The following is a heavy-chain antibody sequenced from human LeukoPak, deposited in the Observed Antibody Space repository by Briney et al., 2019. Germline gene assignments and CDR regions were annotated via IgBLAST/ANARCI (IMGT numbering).Heavy chain of an antibody. CDR1: GGSFSGYY. D-gene: IGHD3-3*01. CDR3: ARRGYYDFWSGYYGGFDY. Sequence: SETLSLTCAVYGGSFSGYYWSWIRQPPGKGLEWIGEINHSGSTNYNPSLKSRVTISVDTSKNQFSLKLSSVTAADTAVYYCARRGYYDFWSGYYGGFDYWGQGTLVTVSS. CDR2: INHSGST. V-gene: IGHV4-34*01. J-gene: IGHJ4*02.